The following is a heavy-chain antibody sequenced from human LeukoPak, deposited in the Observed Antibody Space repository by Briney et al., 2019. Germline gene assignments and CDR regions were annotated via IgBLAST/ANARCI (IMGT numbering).Heavy chain of an antibody. Sequence: GGSLRLSCAASGFTFSSYAVNWVRQAPGKGLEWVSGISGGGGSTYYADSVKGRFTISRDNSKNTLYLQMDSLRAEDTALYYCAKGSGINHYHWIDPWGQGTLVTVSS. CDR3: AKGSGINHYHWIDP. V-gene: IGHV3-23*01. CDR2: ISGGGGST. D-gene: IGHD1-14*01. J-gene: IGHJ5*02. CDR1: GFTFSSYA.